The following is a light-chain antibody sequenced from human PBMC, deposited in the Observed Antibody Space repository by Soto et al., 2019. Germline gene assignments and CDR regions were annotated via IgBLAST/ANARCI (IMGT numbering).Light chain of an antibody. CDR1: GSNIGAGYD. V-gene: IGLV1-40*01. CDR2: ANI. CDR3: QSYDSSPSGYV. J-gene: IGLJ1*01. Sequence: QPVLTQPPSVSGAPGQRVTISCTGSGSNIGAGYDVHWYQQLPGTAPKLLIFANINRPSGVSDRFSGSKSGTSASLAITGLRAEDEADYYCQSYDSSPSGYVFGTGTKVTVL.